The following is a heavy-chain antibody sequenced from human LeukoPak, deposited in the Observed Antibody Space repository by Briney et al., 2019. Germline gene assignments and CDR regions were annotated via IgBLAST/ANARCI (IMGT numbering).Heavy chain of an antibody. Sequence: ASVKVSCKASGYTFTSYGISWVRQAPGQGLEWMGWISAYNGNTNYAQKLQGRVTMTTDTSTSTAYMELRSLRSDDTAVYYCARQYYYDSSGYYDYAFDIWGQGTMVTVSS. J-gene: IGHJ3*02. CDR2: ISAYNGNT. V-gene: IGHV1-18*01. D-gene: IGHD3-22*01. CDR3: ARQYYYDSSGYYDYAFDI. CDR1: GYTFTSYG.